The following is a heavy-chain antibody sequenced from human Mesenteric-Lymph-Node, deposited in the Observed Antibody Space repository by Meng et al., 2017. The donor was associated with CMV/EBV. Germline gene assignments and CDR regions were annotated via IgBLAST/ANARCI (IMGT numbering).Heavy chain of an antibody. CDR2: INHSGVP. Sequence: QVQLQQWGAGLLKPSETLSLTCAVYGGSFSGYYWSWIRQPPGKGLEWIGEINHSGVPKYNPSLKSRVTISLDRSKNQFSLKLSSVTAEDTAVYYCARGSDIPVNNYWGQGTLVTVS. D-gene: IGHD2-15*01. CDR3: ARGSDIPVNNY. V-gene: IGHV4-34*01. CDR1: GGSFSGYY. J-gene: IGHJ4*02.